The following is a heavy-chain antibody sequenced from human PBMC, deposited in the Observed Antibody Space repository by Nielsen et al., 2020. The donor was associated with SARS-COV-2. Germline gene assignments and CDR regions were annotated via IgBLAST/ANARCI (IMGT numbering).Heavy chain of an antibody. J-gene: IGHJ6*02. V-gene: IGHV1-46*01. D-gene: IGHD3-3*01. CDR3: ASPYYDFWSGYRTSYYGMDV. CDR1: GYTFTSYY. CDR2: INPSGGST. Sequence: ASVKVSCKASGYTFTSYYMHWVRQAPGQGLEWMGIINPSGGSTSYAQKFQGRVTMTRDTSTSTVYMELSSLRSEDTAVYYCASPYYDFWSGYRTSYYGMDVWGQGTTVTVSS.